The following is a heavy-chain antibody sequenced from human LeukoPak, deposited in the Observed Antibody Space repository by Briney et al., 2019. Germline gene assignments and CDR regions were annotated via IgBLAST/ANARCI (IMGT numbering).Heavy chain of an antibody. CDR1: GGSISSSSYY. V-gene: IGHV4-39*01. J-gene: IGHJ3*02. CDR3: ARKRWLVFEDDDFDI. D-gene: IGHD2-21*01. Sequence: SQTLSLTCTVSGGSISSSSYYWSWIRQPPGKGLEWIGSMYNSGSTYYNPSLKSRVTISVDTSKNQFSLKLSSVTAADTAVYYCARKRWLVFEDDDFDIWGQGTRVTVFS. CDR2: MYNSGST.